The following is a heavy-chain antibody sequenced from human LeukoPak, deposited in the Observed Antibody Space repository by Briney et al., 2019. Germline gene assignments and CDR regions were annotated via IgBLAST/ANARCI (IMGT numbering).Heavy chain of an antibody. Sequence: GGSLRLSCTASGFTFGDYAMDWVRQAPGKGLDWVGFIRSKAYGGTTEYAASVKGRFTISRDDSKGIAYLQMNSLKTEDTAVYYCSRESAEATAKFDYWGQGTPVTLSS. D-gene: IGHD2-21*02. CDR1: GFTFGDYA. V-gene: IGHV3-49*04. J-gene: IGHJ4*02. CDR2: IRSKAYGGTT. CDR3: SRESAEATAKFDY.